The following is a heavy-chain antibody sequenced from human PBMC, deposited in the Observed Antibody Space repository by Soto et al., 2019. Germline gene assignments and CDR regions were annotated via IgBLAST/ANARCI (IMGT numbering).Heavy chain of an antibody. J-gene: IGHJ4*02. V-gene: IGHV3-11*05. CDR1: GFTFSDYY. CDR3: ARAHHRYSGYDYVDY. CDR2: ISSSSSYT. Sequence: QVQLVESGGGLVKPGGSLRLSCVASGFTFSDYYMSWIRQAPGKGREWVSYISSSSSYTNYADSVKGRFTISRDNAKNSLYLQMNSLRAEDTAVYYCARAHHRYSGYDYVDYWGQGTLVTVSS. D-gene: IGHD5-12*01.